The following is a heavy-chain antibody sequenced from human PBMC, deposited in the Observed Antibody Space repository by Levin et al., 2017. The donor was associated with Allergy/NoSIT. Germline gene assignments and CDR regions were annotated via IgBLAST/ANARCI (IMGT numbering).Heavy chain of an antibody. J-gene: IGHJ3*02. CDR2: ISSSGSTI. D-gene: IGHD3-22*01. V-gene: IGHV3-48*03. CDR1: GFTFSSYE. Sequence: LSLTCAASGFTFSSYEMNWVRQAPGKGLEWVSYISSSGSTIYYADSVKGRFTISRDNAKNSLYLQMNSLRAEDTAVYYCAREGIPYYYDSSGYYGSDAFDIWGQGTMVTVSS. CDR3: AREGIPYYYDSSGYYGSDAFDI.